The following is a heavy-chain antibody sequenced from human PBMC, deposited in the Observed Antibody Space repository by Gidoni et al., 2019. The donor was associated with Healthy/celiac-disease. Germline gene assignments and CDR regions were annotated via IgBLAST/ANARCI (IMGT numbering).Heavy chain of an antibody. Sequence: EVQLLESGGGLVQPGGSLRLSCAASGFTFSSYAMSWVRQAPGKGLEWVSAISGSGGSTYYADSVKGRFTISRDNSKNTLYLQMNSLRAEDTAVYYCAKDRLWSDDSLGGFDYWGQGTLVTVSS. V-gene: IGHV3-23*01. CDR3: AKDRLWSDDSLGGFDY. D-gene: IGHD3-3*01. CDR1: GFTFSSYA. J-gene: IGHJ4*02. CDR2: ISGSGGST.